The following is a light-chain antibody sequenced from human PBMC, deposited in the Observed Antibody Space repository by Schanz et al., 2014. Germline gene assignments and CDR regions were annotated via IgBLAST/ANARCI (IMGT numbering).Light chain of an antibody. J-gene: IGKJ1*01. CDR2: KAS. V-gene: IGKV1-5*03. CDR1: QSISSW. CDR3: LQDYNYPWT. Sequence: DIQMTQSPSTLSASVGDRVTITCRASQSISSWLAWYQQKPGKAPKLLIYKASSLESGVPSRFSGSGSGTEFTLTISSLQPEDVATYYCLQDYNYPWTFGQGTKVEIK.